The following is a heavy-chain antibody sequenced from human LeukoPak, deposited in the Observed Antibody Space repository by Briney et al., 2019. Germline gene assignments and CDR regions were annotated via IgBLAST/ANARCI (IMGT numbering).Heavy chain of an antibody. D-gene: IGHD3-3*01. V-gene: IGHV3-72*01. CDR1: GFTFSDHY. J-gene: IGHJ6*02. CDR2: TRNKANSYTT. CDR3: AREVWLGGFWSQGMDV. Sequence: PGGSLRLSCEASGFTFSDHYMDWVRQAPGKGLEWVGRTRNKANSYTTEYAASVKGRLTISRDDSKISLYLQMNSLKTEDTAVYYCAREVWLGGFWSQGMDVWGQGTTVTVSS.